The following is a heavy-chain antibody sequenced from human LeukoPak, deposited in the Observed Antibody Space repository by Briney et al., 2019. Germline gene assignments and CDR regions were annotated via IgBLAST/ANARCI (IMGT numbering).Heavy chain of an antibody. V-gene: IGHV4-4*07. Sequence: SETLSLTRTVSGGSISSYYWSWIRQPAGKGLEWIGRIYTSGSTNYNPSLKSRVTMSVDTSKNQFSLKLSSVTAEDTAVYYCARGGYYGLGNDFRFDPWGQGTLVTVSS. CDR3: ARGGYYGLGNDFRFDP. CDR2: IYTSGST. J-gene: IGHJ5*02. D-gene: IGHD3-10*01. CDR1: GGSISSYY.